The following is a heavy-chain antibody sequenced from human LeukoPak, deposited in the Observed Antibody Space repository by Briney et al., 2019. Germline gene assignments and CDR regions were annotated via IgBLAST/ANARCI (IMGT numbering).Heavy chain of an antibody. J-gene: IGHJ4*02. D-gene: IGHD2/OR15-2a*01. CDR2: IGRII. Sequence: PGGSLRLSCAASGFIFSNYWMSWVRQAPGKGLECVGSIGRIIEYAASVRGRFTVSRDDSRSIAYLQMDSLKFEDTGVYYCTKWRGTSMLYFWGQGTLVTVSS. CDR1: GFIFSNYW. CDR3: TKWRGTSMLYF. V-gene: IGHV3-49*04.